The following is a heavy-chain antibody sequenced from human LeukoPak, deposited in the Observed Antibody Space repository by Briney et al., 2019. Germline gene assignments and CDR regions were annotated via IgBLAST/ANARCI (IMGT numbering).Heavy chain of an antibody. CDR1: GYTFTAYW. D-gene: IGHD1-26*01. CDR2: IHPGDSDT. Sequence: GESLQISCQDSGYTFTAYWIGWVRQMPGKGLEWVGIIHPGDSDTRYSPSFQGQVTISADKSITPAYLQRSSLKASDTAMYYCGRHQHSGSYGAFDIWGQGTMVTVSS. V-gene: IGHV5-51*01. J-gene: IGHJ3*02. CDR3: GRHQHSGSYGAFDI.